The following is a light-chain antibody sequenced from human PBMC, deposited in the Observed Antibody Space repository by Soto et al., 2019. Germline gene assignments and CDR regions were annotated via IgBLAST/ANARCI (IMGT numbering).Light chain of an antibody. CDR2: DVN. CDR3: CSHSSSITWM. Sequence: QSALTQPRSVSGSPGQSVTISCTGTNSDVGGYNYVSWYQQHPGKAPKLMIYDVNKRPSGVPDRFSGSKSGNTASLTISGLQAEDEAVYYCCSHSSSITWMFGGGTKLTVL. CDR1: NSDVGGYNY. V-gene: IGLV2-11*01. J-gene: IGLJ3*02.